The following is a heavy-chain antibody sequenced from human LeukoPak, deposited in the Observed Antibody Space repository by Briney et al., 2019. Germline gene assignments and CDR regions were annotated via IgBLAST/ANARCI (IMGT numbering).Heavy chain of an antibody. J-gene: IGHJ4*02. CDR1: GFTFSSYA. CDR2: ISYDGSNK. D-gene: IGHD6-6*01. Sequence: PGGSLRLSCVASGFTFSSYAMHWVRQAPGKGLEWVAVISYDGSNKYYADSVKGRFTISRDNAKKSLYLQMNSLRAEDTALYYCAKSGSGELGFDYWGQGTLVTVSS. V-gene: IGHV3-30-3*02. CDR3: AKSGSGELGFDY.